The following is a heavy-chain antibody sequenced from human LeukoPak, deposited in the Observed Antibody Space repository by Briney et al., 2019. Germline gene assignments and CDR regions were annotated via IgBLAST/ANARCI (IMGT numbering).Heavy chain of an antibody. J-gene: IGHJ6*03. V-gene: IGHV4-39*01. Sequence: SETLSLTCTVSGGSISSSSYYWGWIRQPPGRGLEWIGSIDYSGSTYYNPSLKSRFIISVDTSKNQFSLKLSSVPAAYTTVYYCSSSSSYYYYYYMDVWGKGTTVTVSS. CDR1: GGSISSSSYY. CDR2: IDYSGST. D-gene: IGHD6-6*01. CDR3: SSSSSYYYYYYMDV.